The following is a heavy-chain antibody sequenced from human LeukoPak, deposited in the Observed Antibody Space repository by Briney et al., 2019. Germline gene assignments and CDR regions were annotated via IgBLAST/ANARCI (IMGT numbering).Heavy chain of an antibody. CDR3: ARRGLAAAAGYYFDY. J-gene: IGHJ4*02. CDR1: GFTFDDYG. V-gene: IGHV3-20*04. Sequence: GGSLRLSCAASGFTFDDYGMSWVRQAPGKGLEWVSGINWNGGSTGYADSVKGRFTISRDNAKNPLYLQMNSLRAEDTALYYCARRGLAAAAGYYFDYWGQGTLVTVSS. D-gene: IGHD6-13*01. CDR2: INWNGGST.